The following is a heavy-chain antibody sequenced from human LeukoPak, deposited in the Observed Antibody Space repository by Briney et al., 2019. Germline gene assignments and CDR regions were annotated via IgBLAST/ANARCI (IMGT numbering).Heavy chain of an antibody. D-gene: IGHD3-3*01. CDR1: GGSFSGYY. J-gene: IGHJ4*02. CDR3: ARGGGSYYDFWSGYFGY. CDR2: INHSGST. Sequence: SETLSLTCAVYGGSFSGYYWSWIRQPPGKGLEWIGEINHSGSTNYNPSLKSRVTISVDTSKNQFSLKLSSVTAADTAVYYCARGGGSYYDFWSGYFGYWGQGTLVTVSS. V-gene: IGHV4-34*01.